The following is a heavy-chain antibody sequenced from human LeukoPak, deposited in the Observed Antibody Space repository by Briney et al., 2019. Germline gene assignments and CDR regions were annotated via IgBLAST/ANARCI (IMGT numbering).Heavy chain of an antibody. CDR3: ARGKRDDYNYFHWFDP. D-gene: IGHD5-24*01. V-gene: IGHV4-34*01. CDR2: INHSGNT. Sequence: PSETLSLTCAVYGGSFSGYYWSWIRQPPGKGLEWIGEINHSGNTNYNPSLNGRVTMSVDTSKNEVSLNLSSVTAADTAMYYCARGKRDDYNYFHWFDPWGQGTLVTVSP. CDR1: GGSFSGYY. J-gene: IGHJ5*02.